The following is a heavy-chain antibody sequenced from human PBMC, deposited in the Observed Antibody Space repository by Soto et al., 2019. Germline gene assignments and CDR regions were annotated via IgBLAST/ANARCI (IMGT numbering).Heavy chain of an antibody. V-gene: IGHV4-30-2*01. Sequence: QLQLQESGSGLVKPSQTLSLTCAVSGGSISSGGYSWSWIRQPPGKGLEYIGYIYHSGSTYYNPSLQSRGTISVDRSKNQFSLKLSSVTAADTAVYYCARVRSGWGIDYWGQGTLVTVSS. CDR1: GGSISSGGYS. J-gene: IGHJ4*02. D-gene: IGHD6-19*01. CDR2: IYHSGST. CDR3: ARVRSGWGIDY.